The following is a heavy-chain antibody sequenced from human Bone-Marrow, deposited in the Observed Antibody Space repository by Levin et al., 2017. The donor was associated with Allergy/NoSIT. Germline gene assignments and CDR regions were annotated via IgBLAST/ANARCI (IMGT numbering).Heavy chain of an antibody. CDR3: ARESGQLGYYNYYGIDV. D-gene: IGHD6-13*01. V-gene: IGHV3-11*05. CDR2: IRSSSSYT. J-gene: IGHJ6*02. CDR1: GFTISDYY. Sequence: GGSLRLSCAASGFTISDYYMSWIRQAPGKGLEWVSYIRSSSSYTNHADFVEGRFTISRDNAKNSLFLQMNSLRAEDTAVYYCARESGQLGYYNYYGIDVWGQGTTVTVSS.